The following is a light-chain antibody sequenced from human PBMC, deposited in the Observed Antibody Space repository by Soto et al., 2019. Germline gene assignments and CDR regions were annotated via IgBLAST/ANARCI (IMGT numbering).Light chain of an antibody. CDR3: QQYEGFSRT. J-gene: IGKJ1*01. Sequence: DIQITQSPSTLSASVGDRVTITCRASQSISSWLAWYQQKPGKAPNLLIYDASSLESGVPPRFSGSGSGTEFTLTISSLQPDDFATYYCQQYEGFSRTFGQGTKVDIK. CDR2: DAS. CDR1: QSISSW. V-gene: IGKV1-5*01.